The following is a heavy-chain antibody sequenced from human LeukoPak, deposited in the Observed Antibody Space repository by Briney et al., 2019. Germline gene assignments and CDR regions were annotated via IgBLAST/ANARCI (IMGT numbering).Heavy chain of an antibody. J-gene: IGHJ6*02. Sequence: SETLSLTCTVSGGSISSGGYYWSWIRQHPGKGLEWIGYIYYSGSTYYNPSLKSRVTISVDTSKYQFSLKLSSVTAADTAVYYCARLARIVATTNGYYYYYGMDVWGQGTTVTVSS. D-gene: IGHD5-12*01. V-gene: IGHV4-31*03. CDR1: GGSISSGGYY. CDR2: IYYSGST. CDR3: ARLARIVATTNGYYYYYGMDV.